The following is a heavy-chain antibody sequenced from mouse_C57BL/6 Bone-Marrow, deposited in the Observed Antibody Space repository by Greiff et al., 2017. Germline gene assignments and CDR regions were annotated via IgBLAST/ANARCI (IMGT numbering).Heavy chain of an antibody. CDR3: ARDIYYYGSSYDWFAY. CDR1: GYTFTDYY. D-gene: IGHD1-1*01. CDR2: INPNNGGT. Sequence: EVQLQQSGPELVKPGASVKISCKASGYTFTDYYMNWVKQSHGKSLEWIGDINPNNGGTSYNQKFKGKATLTVDKSSSTAYRELRSLTSEDSAVYYCARDIYYYGSSYDWFAYWGQGTLVTVSA. V-gene: IGHV1-26*01. J-gene: IGHJ3*01.